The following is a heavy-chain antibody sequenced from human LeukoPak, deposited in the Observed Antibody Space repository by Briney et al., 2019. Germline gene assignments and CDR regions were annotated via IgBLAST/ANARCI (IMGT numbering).Heavy chain of an antibody. CDR3: ARSRHDYSYGFVFDY. CDR2: IIPILGIA. J-gene: IGHJ4*02. CDR1: GGTFSSYA. Sequence: ASVKVSCKASGGTFSSYAISWVRQAPGQGLEWMGRIIPILGIANYAQKFQGRVTITADKSTSTAYMELSSLRSEDTAVYYCARSRHDYSYGFVFDYWGQGTLVTVSS. D-gene: IGHD5-18*01. V-gene: IGHV1-69*04.